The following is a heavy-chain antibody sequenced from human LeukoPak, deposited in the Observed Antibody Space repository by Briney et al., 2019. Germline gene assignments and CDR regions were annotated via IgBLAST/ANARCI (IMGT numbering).Heavy chain of an antibody. J-gene: IGHJ5*02. D-gene: IGHD6-19*01. CDR2: ISGSGGSA. Sequence: PGVSLRLLCAASGFTFSKYAMNWVRQAPGKGLKWVSVISGSGGSAYNADSVKGRFTISRDNTKNTLHLQLSSVRAEDTAIYYCAKSGWGERGCFDPWGQGTLVTVSS. CDR1: GFTFSKYA. CDR3: AKSGWGERGCFDP. V-gene: IGHV3-23*01.